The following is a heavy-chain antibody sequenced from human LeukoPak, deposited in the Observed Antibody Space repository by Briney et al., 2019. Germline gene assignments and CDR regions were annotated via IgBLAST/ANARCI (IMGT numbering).Heavy chain of an antibody. CDR1: GGSISSHY. J-gene: IGHJ6*03. CDR2: IYYSGST. CDR3: ARGYSNYVFPTYYYYYMDV. Sequence: SETLSLTCTVSGGSISSHYWSWIRQPPGKGLEWIGYIYYSGSTNYNPSLKSRVTISVDTSKNQFSLKLSSVTAADTAVYYCARGYSNYVFPTYYYYYMDVWGQGTTVTVSS. D-gene: IGHD4-11*01. V-gene: IGHV4-59*11.